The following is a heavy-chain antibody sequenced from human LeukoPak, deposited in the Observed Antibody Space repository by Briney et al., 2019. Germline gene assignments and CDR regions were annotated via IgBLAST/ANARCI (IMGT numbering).Heavy chain of an antibody. J-gene: IGHJ5*02. D-gene: IGHD6-19*01. CDR3: ARHSAVAGTRWFDP. CDR1: GGSISSYY. Sequence: SETLSLTCTVSGGSISSYYWNWIRQPPGKGLEWIGYIYYSGSTNYNPSLKSRVTISVDTSKNQFSLKLSSVTAADTAVYYCARHSAVAGTRWFDPWGQGTLVTVSS. V-gene: IGHV4-59*08. CDR2: IYYSGST.